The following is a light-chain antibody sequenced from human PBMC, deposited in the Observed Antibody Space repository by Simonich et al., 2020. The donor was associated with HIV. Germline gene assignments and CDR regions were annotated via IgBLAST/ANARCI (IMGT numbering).Light chain of an antibody. Sequence: DIQMTQSPSSLSASVGNRVTITCRASQSISNYLNWYQQEPGKAPKLLIYAASSLQSGVPSRFSGSGSATDFTLTISSLQPEDFATYYCQQSYNTLSITFGQGTRLEIK. V-gene: IGKV1-39*01. CDR3: QQSYNTLSIT. CDR2: AAS. J-gene: IGKJ5*01. CDR1: QSISNY.